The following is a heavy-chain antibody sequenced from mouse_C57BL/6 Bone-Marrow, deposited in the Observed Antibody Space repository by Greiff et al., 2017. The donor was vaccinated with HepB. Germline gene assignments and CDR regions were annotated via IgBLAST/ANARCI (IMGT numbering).Heavy chain of an antibody. CDR3: ARPNYAMDY. J-gene: IGHJ4*01. CDR1: GFTFSDYY. Sequence: EVKLVESGGGLVQPGGSLKLSCAASGFTFSDYYMYWVRQTPEKRLEWVAYISNGCGSTYYPDTVKGRFTISRDNAKNTLYLQMSRLKSEDTAMYYCARPNYAMDYWGQGTSVTVSS. V-gene: IGHV5-12*01. CDR2: ISNGCGST.